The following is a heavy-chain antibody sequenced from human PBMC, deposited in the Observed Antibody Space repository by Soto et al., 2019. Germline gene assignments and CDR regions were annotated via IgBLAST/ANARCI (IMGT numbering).Heavy chain of an antibody. CDR1: GGTFSSYA. CDR2: IIPIFGTA. J-gene: IGHJ4*02. CDR3: ARDPATNY. Sequence: SVKGSCKASGGTFSSYAISWVRQAPGQGLEWMGGIIPIFGTANYAQKFQGRVTMTADASTSTVYMELSSLRSEDTAVYYCARDPATNYWGQGTLVTVSS. V-gene: IGHV1-69*13.